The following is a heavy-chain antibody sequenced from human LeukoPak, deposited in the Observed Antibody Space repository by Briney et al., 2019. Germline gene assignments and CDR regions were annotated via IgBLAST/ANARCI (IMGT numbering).Heavy chain of an antibody. D-gene: IGHD4-17*01. CDR2: ISSSGSTI. CDR1: GFTFSDYY. CDR3: ARRATVTYYYYYYMDV. V-gene: IGHV3-11*04. J-gene: IGHJ6*03. Sequence: SGGSLRLSCAASGFTFSDYYMSWIRQAPGKGLEWVSYISSSGSTIYYADSVKGRFTISRDNAKNSLYLQMNSLRAEDTAVYYCARRATVTYYYYYYMDVWGKGTTVTVSS.